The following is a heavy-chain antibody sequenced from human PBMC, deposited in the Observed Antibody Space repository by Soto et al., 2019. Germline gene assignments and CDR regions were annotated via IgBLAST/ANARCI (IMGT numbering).Heavy chain of an antibody. CDR1: GGTFSSYA. D-gene: IGHD6-13*01. Sequence: QVQLLQSGAEVKKPGSSVKVSCKASGGTFSSYAISWVRQAPGQGLEWMGGIIPIFGTANYAQTFQGRVTITADNSTSTDYMELSRLRSEDTAVYYCARQGIAAAGGGVYPWGQGTLVTVSS. CDR2: IIPIFGTA. J-gene: IGHJ5*02. CDR3: ARQGIAAAGGGVYP. V-gene: IGHV1-69*06.